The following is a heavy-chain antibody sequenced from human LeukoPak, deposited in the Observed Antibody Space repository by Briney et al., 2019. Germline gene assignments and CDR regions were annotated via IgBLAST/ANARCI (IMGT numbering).Heavy chain of an antibody. V-gene: IGHV3-53*01. Sequence: GGSLRLSCAASGFTVSSNYMSWVRQAPGKGLEWVSVIYSGGSTYYADSVKGRFTISRDNSKNTLYLQMNSLRAEDTAVYYCARDRRSSWYEAAYWGQGTLVTVSS. D-gene: IGHD6-13*01. CDR1: GFTVSSNY. J-gene: IGHJ4*02. CDR2: IYSGGST. CDR3: ARDRRSSWYEAAY.